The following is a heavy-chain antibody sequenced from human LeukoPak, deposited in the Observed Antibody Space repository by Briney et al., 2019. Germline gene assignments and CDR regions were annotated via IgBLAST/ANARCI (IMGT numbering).Heavy chain of an antibody. D-gene: IGHD5-12*01. V-gene: IGHV4-39*01. CDR2: IYHSGST. Sequence: PSETLSLTCTVSGGSISSSSYYWGWIRQPPGKGLEWIGSIYHSGSTYYNPSLKSRVTISVDTSKNQFSLKLSSVTAADTAVYYCARWAYDQCYFDYWGQGTLVTVSS. J-gene: IGHJ4*02. CDR1: GGSISSSSYY. CDR3: ARWAYDQCYFDY.